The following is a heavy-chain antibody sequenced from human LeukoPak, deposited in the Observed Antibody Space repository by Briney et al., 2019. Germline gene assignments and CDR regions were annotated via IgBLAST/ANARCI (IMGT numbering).Heavy chain of an antibody. CDR1: GFTFSSYE. J-gene: IGHJ6*03. CDR2: IRVTDGSA. Sequence: PGGSLRLSCAASGFTFSSYEMNWVRQAPGKALEWVSAIRVTDGSAYYADSVKGRFTISRDNSKNTLYLQMNSLRAEDTAKYYCAKGSCSSHICYYFYYMDVWGKGTTVTVSS. D-gene: IGHD2-2*01. V-gene: IGHV3-23*01. CDR3: AKGSCSSHICYYFYYMDV.